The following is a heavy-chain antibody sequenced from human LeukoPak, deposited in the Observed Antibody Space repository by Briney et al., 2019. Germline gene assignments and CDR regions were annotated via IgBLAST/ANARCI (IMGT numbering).Heavy chain of an antibody. D-gene: IGHD2-21*01. CDR2: ISGSGGST. V-gene: IGHV3-23*01. CDR1: GFTFSSYG. Sequence: GGTLRLSCTASGFTFSSYGMSWVRQAPGKGLEWVSGISGSGGSTNYADSVKGRFTISRDNSKNTLYLLMNSQRAEDTAVYYCAKDLFHTLFDYWGQGTLVTVSS. J-gene: IGHJ4*02. CDR3: AKDLFHTLFDY.